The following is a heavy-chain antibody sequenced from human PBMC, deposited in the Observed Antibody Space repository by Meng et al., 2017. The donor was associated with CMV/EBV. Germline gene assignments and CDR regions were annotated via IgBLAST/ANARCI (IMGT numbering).Heavy chain of an antibody. J-gene: IGHJ6*02. D-gene: IGHD6-13*01. CDR3: ARDHMVGSSWYQPPIYYYYGMDV. CDR1: GFTFSDYY. V-gene: IGHV3-11*01. Sequence: GESLKISCAASGFTFSDYYMSWIRQAPGKGLEWVSYISSSGSTIYYADSVKGRFTISRDNAKNSLYLQMNSLRAEDTAVYYCARDHMVGSSWYQPPIYYYYGMDVWGQGTTVTV. CDR2: ISSSGSTI.